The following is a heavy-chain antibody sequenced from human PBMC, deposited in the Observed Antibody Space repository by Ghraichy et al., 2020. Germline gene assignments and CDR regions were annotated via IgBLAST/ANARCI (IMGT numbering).Heavy chain of an antibody. CDR2: IYHSGST. V-gene: IGHV4-38-2*02. D-gene: IGHD3-10*01. CDR1: GFSVSGDDY. Sequence: TLSLTCTVSGFSVSGDDYWGWIRQPPGKGLESIGNIYHSGSTYYNPSLKSRVTISIDTSKNQFSLKLNSVTAADTAVYYCARVINSGVGGRGYFDYWGQGILVSVSS. CDR3: ARVINSGVGGRGYFDY. J-gene: IGHJ4*02.